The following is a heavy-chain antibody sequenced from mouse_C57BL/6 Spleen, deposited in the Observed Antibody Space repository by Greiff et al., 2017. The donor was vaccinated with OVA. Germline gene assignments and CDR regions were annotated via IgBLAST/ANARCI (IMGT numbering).Heavy chain of an antibody. CDR2: INPGSGGT. Sequence: QVQLQQSGAELVRPGTSVKVSCKASGYAFTNYLIEWVKQRPGQGLEWIGVINPGSGGTNYNEKFKGKATLTADKSSSTAYMQLSSLTSEDSAVYVCARDYYGSSIDYWGQGTTLTVSS. D-gene: IGHD1-1*01. CDR3: ARDYYGSSIDY. V-gene: IGHV1-54*01. CDR1: GYAFTNYL. J-gene: IGHJ2*01.